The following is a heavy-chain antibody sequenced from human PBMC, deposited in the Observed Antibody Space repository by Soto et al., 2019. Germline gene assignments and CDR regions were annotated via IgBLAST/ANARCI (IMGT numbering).Heavy chain of an antibody. CDR2: ISYDGSNK. V-gene: IGHV3-30-3*01. Sequence: GGSLRLSCAGSGFTFSRNVMHWVRQAPGKGLEWVTFISYDGSNKYYADSVKGRFSISRDNSKNTLYLHMNSLRPEDTSVYYCASGYCTTTSCFYGMDVWGQGTTVTVSS. D-gene: IGHD2-2*01. CDR1: GFTFSRNV. J-gene: IGHJ6*02. CDR3: ASGYCTTTSCFYGMDV.